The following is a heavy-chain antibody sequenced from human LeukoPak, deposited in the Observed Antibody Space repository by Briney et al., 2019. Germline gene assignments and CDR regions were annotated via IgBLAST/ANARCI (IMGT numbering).Heavy chain of an antibody. Sequence: GASVKVSCKASGYTFTSYYMHWVRQAPGQGLEWMGIINPSGGSTSYAQKFQGRVTMTRDTSTSTVYMELSSLRSEDTAVYYCARSSSFMVTWRACLGYWGQGTLVTVSS. CDR2: INPSGGST. V-gene: IGHV1-46*01. CDR3: ARSSSFMVTWRACLGY. D-gene: IGHD4-23*01. J-gene: IGHJ4*02. CDR1: GYTFTSYY.